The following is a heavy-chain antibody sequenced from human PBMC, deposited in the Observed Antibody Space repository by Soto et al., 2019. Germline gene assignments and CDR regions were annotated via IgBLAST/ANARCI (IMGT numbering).Heavy chain of an antibody. CDR2: ISPDEGNT. D-gene: IGHD4-4*01. CDR3: AKDKAERNYGDWFVS. Sequence: QVQLVESGGGVVPPGRSLRLSCAASGFTFSTYGMHWVRQAPGKGLEWVAVISPDEGNTYYADSMKGRFTITRDNAKNTRYLQVYGLRAEDTAVDYCAKDKAERNYGDWFVSGGQGTLVTVSS. J-gene: IGHJ5*01. CDR1: GFTFSTYG. V-gene: IGHV3-30*18.